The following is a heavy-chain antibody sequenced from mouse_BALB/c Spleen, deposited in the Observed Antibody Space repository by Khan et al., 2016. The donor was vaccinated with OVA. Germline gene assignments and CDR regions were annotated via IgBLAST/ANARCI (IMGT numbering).Heavy chain of an antibody. J-gene: IGHJ4*01. CDR3: TRLITTNTGDYYAMDY. CDR1: GFIFSSYG. CDR2: ISTGGTYT. Sequence: EVELVESGGDLVNPGGSLKLSCAASGFIFSSYGMSWVRQTPDKRLEWVATISTGGTYTYYPDSVKGRFTISTDNSKNTLSLQMSSLKSEDTAMYYCTRLITTNTGDYYAMDYWGQGTSVTVSS. D-gene: IGHD1-1*01. V-gene: IGHV5-6*01.